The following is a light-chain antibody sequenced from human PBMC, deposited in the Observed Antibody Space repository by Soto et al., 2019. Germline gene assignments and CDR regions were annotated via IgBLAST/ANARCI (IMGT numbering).Light chain of an antibody. Sequence: QSALTQPPSASGSPGQSVTISCTGTSSGVGGYDYVSWYQQHPGKAPKLMIYEVTKRPSGVPDRFSGSKSGNTASLTVSGLQAEGEADYYCSSYAGSNNFVFGTGTKVTVL. V-gene: IGLV2-8*01. CDR2: EVT. CDR1: SSGVGGYDY. J-gene: IGLJ1*01. CDR3: SSYAGSNNFV.